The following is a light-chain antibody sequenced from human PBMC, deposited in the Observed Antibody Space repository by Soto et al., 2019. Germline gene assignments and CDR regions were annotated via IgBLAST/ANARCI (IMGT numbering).Light chain of an antibody. V-gene: IGKV1-33*01. Sequence: DIQMTQSPSVGSAPAGDRVTITCRAIHDIKQFLSWFQQKPGKAAKALIYETSIXETXVPSRFSGSGSGTDFTFTISSLQPEDAATYYCQKYANLSMTLGGGTKVDI. CDR2: ETS. CDR1: HDIKQF. CDR3: QKYANLSMT. J-gene: IGKJ4*01.